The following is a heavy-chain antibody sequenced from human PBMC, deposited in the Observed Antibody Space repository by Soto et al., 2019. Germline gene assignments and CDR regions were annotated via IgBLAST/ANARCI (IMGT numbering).Heavy chain of an antibody. D-gene: IGHD2-15*01. CDR3: ARDSDFCTGGSCYGNFDF. Sequence: QVQLQESGPGLVKPSQTLSLTCTVSGGSISSGTYYWTWTRQRPGKGLEWIGFIYYSGRTYYNPSLKSRTTISLDTSENQFSLRLSSVTAADTAVYYCARDSDFCTGGSCYGNFDFWGQRTLVTVSS. J-gene: IGHJ4*02. V-gene: IGHV4-31*03. CDR1: GGSISSGTYY. CDR2: IYYSGRT.